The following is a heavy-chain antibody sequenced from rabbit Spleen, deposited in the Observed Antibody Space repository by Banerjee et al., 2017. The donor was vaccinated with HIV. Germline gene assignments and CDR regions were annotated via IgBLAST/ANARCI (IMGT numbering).Heavy chain of an antibody. CDR2: IYVGGSGTP. J-gene: IGHJ4*01. Sequence: QSLEESGGDLVKPGASLTLTCTASGFSFSSSYYMCWVRQTPGKGLEWIGCIYVGGSGTPYYASWAKGRFTISKTSSTTVTLQMPSLTVADTATYFCARNTGAGGYAYAGDLWGPGTLVHRL. CDR3: ARNTGAGGYAYAGDL. CDR1: GFSFSSSYY. V-gene: IGHV1S40*01. D-gene: IGHD6-1*01.